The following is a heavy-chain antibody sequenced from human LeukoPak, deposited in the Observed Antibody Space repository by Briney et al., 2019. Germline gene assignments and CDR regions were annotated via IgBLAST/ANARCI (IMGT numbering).Heavy chain of an antibody. CDR1: GGSISTSSYY. Sequence: SGTLSLTCTVSGGSISTSSYYWAWIRQPPGKGLEWIGTIYYGGNTYYNPSLKSPLTISVDTSKNQFSLRLSSVTAADTAVYYCARGSGSYYEYNWFDPWGQGTLVTVSS. CDR3: ARGSGSYYEYNWFDP. CDR2: IYYGGNT. D-gene: IGHD3-10*01. J-gene: IGHJ5*02. V-gene: IGHV4-39*01.